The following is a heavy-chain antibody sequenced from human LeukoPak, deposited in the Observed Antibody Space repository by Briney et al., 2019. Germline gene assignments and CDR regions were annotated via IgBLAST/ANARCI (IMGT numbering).Heavy chain of an antibody. CDR3: AKLSRETSGYYLRIHVDS. V-gene: IGHV1-69*13. CDR2: IIPIFGTT. Sequence: VKESCKSSGGTFSNSAIHWVRQPPGQGLEWMGGIIPIFGTTNSAQKFRGRVTITEDESTSTAHMELSSLRSEDTAMYYCAKLSRETSGYYLRIHVDSGGQASSATVSS. CDR1: GGTFSNSA. D-gene: IGHD3-22*01. J-gene: IGHJ4*02.